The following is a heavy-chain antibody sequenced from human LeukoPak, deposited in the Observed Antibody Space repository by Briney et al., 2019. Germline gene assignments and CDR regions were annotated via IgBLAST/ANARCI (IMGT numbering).Heavy chain of an antibody. CDR3: AREDDSSGITFDY. CDR1: GGTFSSYA. J-gene: IGHJ4*02. V-gene: IGHV1-69*04. CDR2: IIPIFGIA. Sequence: ASVKVSCKASGGTFSSYAISWVRQAPGQGLEWMGRIIPIFGIANYAQKFQGRVTITADKSKSTAYMEMSSLRSEDTAVYYCAREDDSSGITFDYWGQGTLVTVSS. D-gene: IGHD3-22*01.